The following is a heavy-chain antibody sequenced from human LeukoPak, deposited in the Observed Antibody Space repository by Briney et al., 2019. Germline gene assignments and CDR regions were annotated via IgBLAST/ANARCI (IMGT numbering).Heavy chain of an antibody. CDR3: AKGVVVVAAKYYFDY. J-gene: IGHJ4*02. CDR2: ISGSGGST. V-gene: IGHV3-23*01. CDR1: GFTFSSYG. D-gene: IGHD2-15*01. Sequence: GGSLRLSCAASGFTFSSYGMSWVRQAPGKGLEWVSAISGSGGSTYYADSVKGRFTISRDNSKNTLYLQMNSLRAEDTAVYYCAKGVVVVAAKYYFDYWGQGTLVTVSS.